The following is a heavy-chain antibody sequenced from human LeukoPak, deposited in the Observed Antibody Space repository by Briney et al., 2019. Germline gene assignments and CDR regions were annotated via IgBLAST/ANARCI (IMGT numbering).Heavy chain of an antibody. Sequence: SETLSLTCAVSGDSISSDGYSWSRIRQPPGKGLEWIGYIYHSGSTYYNPSLKSRVTISVDRSKNQFSLKLTSVTAADTAVYYCARGPLAAAGIGNFDYWGQGTLVTVSS. CDR2: IYHSGST. V-gene: IGHV4-30-2*01. CDR3: ARGPLAAAGIGNFDY. D-gene: IGHD6-13*01. CDR1: GDSISSDGYS. J-gene: IGHJ4*02.